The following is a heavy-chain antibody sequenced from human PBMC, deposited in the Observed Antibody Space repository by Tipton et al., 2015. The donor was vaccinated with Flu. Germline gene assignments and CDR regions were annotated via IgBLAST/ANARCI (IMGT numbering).Heavy chain of an antibody. J-gene: IGHJ4*02. CDR3: VRAIAAAGSR. D-gene: IGHD6-13*01. V-gene: IGHV3-7*01. Sequence: SLRLSCAASGFTLSSYWMSWVRQAPGMGLEWVANIKQDGSEKYYVDSVKGRFTISRDNAKNSLYLQMNSLRVEDTAVYYCVRAIAAAGSRWGQGTLVTVSS. CDR1: GFTLSSYW. CDR2: IKQDGSEK.